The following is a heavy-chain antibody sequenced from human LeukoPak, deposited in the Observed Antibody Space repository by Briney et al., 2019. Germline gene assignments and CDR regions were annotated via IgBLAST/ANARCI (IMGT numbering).Heavy chain of an antibody. Sequence: PGGSLRLSCAASGFTFSSYAMTWVRQAPGKGLEWVSYISSSGSTIYYADSVKGRFTISRDNAKNSLYLQMNSLRAEDTAVYYCARDAMTTDFDYWGQGTLVTVSS. D-gene: IGHD4-17*01. V-gene: IGHV3-48*03. CDR2: ISSSGSTI. J-gene: IGHJ4*02. CDR3: ARDAMTTDFDY. CDR1: GFTFSSYA.